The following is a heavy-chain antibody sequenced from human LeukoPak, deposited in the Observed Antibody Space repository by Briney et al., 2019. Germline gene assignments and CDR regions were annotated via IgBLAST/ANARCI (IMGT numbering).Heavy chain of an antibody. J-gene: IGHJ6*03. CDR2: ISGSGGST. Sequence: GGSLRLSCAASGFTFSSYAMSWVRQAPGKGLEWVSAISGSGGSTYYADSVKGRFTISRDNSKNTLYLQMNSLRAEDTAVYYCAKAYYFSYYYYMDVWGKGTTVTVSS. CDR3: AKAYYFSYYYYMDV. V-gene: IGHV3-23*01. CDR1: GFTFSSYA. D-gene: IGHD3-10*01.